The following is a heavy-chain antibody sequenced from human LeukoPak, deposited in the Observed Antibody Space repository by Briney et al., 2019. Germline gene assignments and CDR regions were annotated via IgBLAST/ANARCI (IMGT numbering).Heavy chain of an antibody. V-gene: IGHV3-48*03. CDR3: MVRGVIIPVYYYYMDV. J-gene: IGHJ6*03. Sequence: GGSLRLSCAASGFTFSSYEMNWVRQAPGKGLEWVSYISSSGSTIYYADSVKGRFTISRDNAKNSLYLQMNSLRAEDTAVYYCMVRGVIIPVYYYYMDVWGKGTTVTVSS. CDR2: ISSSGSTI. D-gene: IGHD3-10*01. CDR1: GFTFSSYE.